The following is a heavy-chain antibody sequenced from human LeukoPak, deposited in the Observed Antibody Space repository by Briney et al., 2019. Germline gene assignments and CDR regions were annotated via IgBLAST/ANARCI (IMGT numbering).Heavy chain of an antibody. CDR1: GFTFSDYY. Sequence: AGGSLRLSCAASGFTFSDYYMSWIRQAPGKGLEWVAYITSSGDDIYYADSVKGRFTISRDNAKNVLFLRMSSLRVEDTATYYCASDIVATSGDFWGQGTLVSVSS. J-gene: IGHJ4*02. CDR2: ITSSGDDI. V-gene: IGHV3-11*01. CDR3: ASDIVATSGDF. D-gene: IGHD5-12*01.